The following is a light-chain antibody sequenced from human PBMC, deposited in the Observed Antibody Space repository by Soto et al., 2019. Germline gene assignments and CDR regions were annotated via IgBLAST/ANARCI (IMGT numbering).Light chain of an antibody. V-gene: IGLV1-40*01. CDR1: SSSIGAGFD. CDR2: GNN. CDR3: QSYDSRLSGYV. Sequence: QSVLTQPPSVSGAPGQRVTISCTGSSSSIGAGFDVHWYRQLPGTAPKLLLYGNNNPPSGVPDRFSGSKSGTSASLAITGLQPEDEADYYCQSYDSRLSGYVFGTGTKLTVL. J-gene: IGLJ1*01.